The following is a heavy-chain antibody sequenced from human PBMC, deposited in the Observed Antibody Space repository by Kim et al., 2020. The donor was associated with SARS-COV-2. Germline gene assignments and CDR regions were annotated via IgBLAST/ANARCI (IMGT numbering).Heavy chain of an antibody. Sequence: PSLKSRLTITKDTSKNQVVLTMTNMDPVDTATYYCARHEIAAAVYDYFDYWGQGTLVTVSS. V-gene: IGHV2-5*01. CDR3: ARHEIAAAVYDYFDY. J-gene: IGHJ4*02. D-gene: IGHD6-13*01.